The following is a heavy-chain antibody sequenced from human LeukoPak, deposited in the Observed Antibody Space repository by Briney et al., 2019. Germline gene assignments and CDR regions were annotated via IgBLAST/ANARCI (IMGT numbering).Heavy chain of an antibody. CDR2: IYDSGST. CDR3: ARQTWIQLWLFDY. CDR1: GDSLNSNNYY. V-gene: IGHV4-39*01. D-gene: IGHD5-18*01. Sequence: PSETLSLTCTVSGDSLNSNNYYWGWIRQPPGKGLEWIGSIYDSGSTYYNPSLKSRVIISIDTSKNQFSLKLSSVTAADTAVYFCARQTWIQLWLFDYWGQGALVTVSS. J-gene: IGHJ4*02.